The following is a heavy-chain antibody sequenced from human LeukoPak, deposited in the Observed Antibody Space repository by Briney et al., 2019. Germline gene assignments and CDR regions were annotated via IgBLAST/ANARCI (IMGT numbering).Heavy chain of an antibody. CDR2: INPDGSAN. D-gene: IGHD3-22*01. Sequence: GGFLRLSCAVSEFMFNKFYLGWVRRAPGKGLEWVASINPDGSANYYMDSVKGRFSISRDNAKNSLYLQMSSLRAEDTAVYYCARESFHDSSGYYPTFDYWGQGTLVTVSS. V-gene: IGHV3-7*01. J-gene: IGHJ4*02. CDR3: ARESFHDSSGYYPTFDY. CDR1: EFMFNKFY.